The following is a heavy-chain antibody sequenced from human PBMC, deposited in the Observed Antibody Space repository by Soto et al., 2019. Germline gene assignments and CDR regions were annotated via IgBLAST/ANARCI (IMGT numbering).Heavy chain of an antibody. CDR2: IYQKGDT. D-gene: IGHD3-16*01. CDR3: ARGDSTVSSVFDY. V-gene: IGHV4-31*03. Sequence: PSETLSLTCTVSGGAVSSGGYYWSWIRQEPGKGLEWIGYIYQKGDTSYNPSLKIRVTISADTSKTQFSLELSSVTAADTAVYYCARGDSTVSSVFDYWGQGMLVTVSS. J-gene: IGHJ4*02. CDR1: GGAVSSGGYY.